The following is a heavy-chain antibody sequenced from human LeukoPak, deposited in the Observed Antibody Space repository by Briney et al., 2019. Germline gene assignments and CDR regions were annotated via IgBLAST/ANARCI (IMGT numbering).Heavy chain of an antibody. D-gene: IGHD3-10*01. Sequence: ASVKVSCKASGYTFTSYGISWVRQAPGQGLEWMGWISAYNGNTNYAQKLQGRVTMTTDTSTSTAYMELRSLRSDDTAVYYCARDLLYGSGSYYFDYWGQGTLVTVSS. CDR2: ISAYNGNT. CDR3: ARDLLYGSGSYYFDY. V-gene: IGHV1-18*01. CDR1: GYTFTSYG. J-gene: IGHJ4*02.